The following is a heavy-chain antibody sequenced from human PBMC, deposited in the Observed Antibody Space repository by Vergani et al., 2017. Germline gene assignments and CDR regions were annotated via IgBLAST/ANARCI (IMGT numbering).Heavy chain of an antibody. V-gene: IGHV4-59*01. CDR2: IYYSGST. CDR3: ARVATAPQHDYPRINYYYYYMYV. J-gene: IGHJ6*03. D-gene: IGHD4-11*01. CDR1: GGSISSYY. Sequence: QVQLQESGPGLVKPSETLSLTCTVSGGSISSYYWSWIRQPPGKGLEGIGYIYYSGSTNYNPSLKSRVTISVDTSKNQFSLKLSSVTAADTAVYYCARVATAPQHDYPRINYYYYYMYVWGKGTTVTVSS.